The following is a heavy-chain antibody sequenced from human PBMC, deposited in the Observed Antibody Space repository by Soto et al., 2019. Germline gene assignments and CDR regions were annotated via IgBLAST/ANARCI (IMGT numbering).Heavy chain of an antibody. CDR1: GGSISSYY. J-gene: IGHJ4*02. CDR3: AREAYGVHIIFDY. CDR2: IYYSGST. D-gene: IGHD4-17*01. V-gene: IGHV4-59*01. Sequence: SATLSLTCTVSGGSISSYYWSWIRQPPGKGLEWIGYIYYSGSTNYNPALKSRVTISVDTSKNQFSLKLSSVTAADTAVYYCAREAYGVHIIFDYWGQGTLVTVSS.